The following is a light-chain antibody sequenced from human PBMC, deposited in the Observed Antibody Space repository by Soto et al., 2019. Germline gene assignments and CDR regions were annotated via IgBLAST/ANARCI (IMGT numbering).Light chain of an antibody. Sequence: EIVLTQSPGTLSLSPGERATLSCRASQTVGRNYLAWYQQKPGQAPRLLIYHASNRATGIPDRFSGRGSGTDFTLTISRLEPEDFVMYYCQQYAASPFTFGGGAKVEI. CDR1: QTVGRNY. CDR2: HAS. J-gene: IGKJ4*01. V-gene: IGKV3-20*01. CDR3: QQYAASPFT.